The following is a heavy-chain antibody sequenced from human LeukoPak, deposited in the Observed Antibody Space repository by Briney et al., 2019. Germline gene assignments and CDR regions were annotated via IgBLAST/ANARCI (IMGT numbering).Heavy chain of an antibody. CDR1: GYTFTSYD. V-gene: IGHV1-2*02. Sequence: ASVKVSCKASGYTFTSYDINWVRQATGQGLEWMGWINPNSGGTNYAQKFQGRVTMTRDTSISTAYMELSRLRSDDTAVYYCARNTAMVIGLFDYWGQGTLVTVSS. D-gene: IGHD5-18*01. CDR2: INPNSGGT. CDR3: ARNTAMVIGLFDY. J-gene: IGHJ4*02.